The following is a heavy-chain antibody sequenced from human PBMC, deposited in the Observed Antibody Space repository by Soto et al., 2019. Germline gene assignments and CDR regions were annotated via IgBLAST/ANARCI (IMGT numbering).Heavy chain of an antibody. D-gene: IGHD2-21*01. J-gene: IGHJ4*01. CDR1: GLSVSDNY. V-gene: IGHV3-53*01. CDR2: MYAGGDT. CDR3: VSRIPSWVFDY. Sequence: GSLRLSCGASGLSVSDNYMGWVRQAPGRGLEWVSVMYAGGDTHYADSVKGRFTISRDKSENTLYLQMNSLRDEDTGVYFCVSRIPSWVFDYWGLGTLATVSS.